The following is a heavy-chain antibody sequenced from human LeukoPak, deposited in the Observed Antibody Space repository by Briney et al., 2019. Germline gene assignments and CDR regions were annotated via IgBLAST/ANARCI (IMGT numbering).Heavy chain of an antibody. V-gene: IGHV3-23*01. CDR3: AKWGDYDILTGYYDPDY. CDR1: GFTFSSYA. J-gene: IGHJ4*02. CDR2: ISGSGGST. D-gene: IGHD3-9*01. Sequence: GGSLRLSCAASGFTFSSYAMSWVRQAPGKGLEWVSAISGSGGSTYYADSVKGRFTISRDNSKNTLYLQMNSLRAEDTAVYYCAKWGDYDILTGYYDPDYWGQGTLVTVSS.